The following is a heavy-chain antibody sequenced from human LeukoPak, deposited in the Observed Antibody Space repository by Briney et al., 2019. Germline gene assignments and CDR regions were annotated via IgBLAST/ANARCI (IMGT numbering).Heavy chain of an antibody. V-gene: IGHV4-59*01. CDR1: GGSISSYY. CDR3: ARAWLRLNPYFDY. D-gene: IGHD5-12*01. CDR2: IYYSGST. J-gene: IGHJ4*02. Sequence: PSETLSLTCTVSGGSISSYYWSWIRQPPGKGLEWIGNIYYSGSTNYNPSLKSRVTISVDMSKNQFSLRLSSVTAADTAVYYCARAWLRLNPYFDYWGQGTLVTVSS.